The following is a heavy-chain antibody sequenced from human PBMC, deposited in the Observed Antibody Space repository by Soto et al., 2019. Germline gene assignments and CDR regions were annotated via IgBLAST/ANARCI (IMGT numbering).Heavy chain of an antibody. V-gene: IGHV3-21*06. Sequence: VGSLRLSCAASGFTFTRFSMNWVRQAPGKGLEWVSSISSTTNYIYYGDSMKGRFTISRDNAKNSLYLEMNSLRAEDTAVYYCARESEDLTSNFDYWGQGTLVTVSS. CDR3: ARESEDLTSNFDY. CDR1: GFTFTRFS. J-gene: IGHJ4*02. CDR2: ISSTTNYI.